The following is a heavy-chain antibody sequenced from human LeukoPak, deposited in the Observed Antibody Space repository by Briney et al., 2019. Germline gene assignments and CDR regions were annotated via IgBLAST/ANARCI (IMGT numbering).Heavy chain of an antibody. CDR3: ATGQFVVADATYYYGMDV. CDR2: FDPEDGET. CDR1: GYTLTELS. D-gene: IGHD2-15*01. Sequence: EASVKVSCKVSGYTLTELSMHWVRQAPGKGLEWMGGFDPEDGETIYAQKFQGRVTMTEDTSTDTAYMELSSLRSEDTAVYYCATGQFVVADATYYYGMDVWGQGTTVTVSS. V-gene: IGHV1-24*01. J-gene: IGHJ6*02.